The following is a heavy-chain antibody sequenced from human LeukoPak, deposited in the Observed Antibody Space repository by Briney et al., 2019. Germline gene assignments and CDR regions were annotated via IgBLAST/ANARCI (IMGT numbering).Heavy chain of an antibody. Sequence: SETLSLTCAVYGGSFSNYYWIWIRQPPGKGLEWIGEINHSGSTNYNPSLKSRVTISVDTSKNQFSLKLSSVTAADTAVYYCARDLSGVTGYTYGRGIDYWGQGTLVTVSS. CDR3: ARDLSGVTGYTYGRGIDY. CDR2: INHSGST. D-gene: IGHD5-18*01. CDR1: GGSFSNYY. V-gene: IGHV4-34*01. J-gene: IGHJ4*02.